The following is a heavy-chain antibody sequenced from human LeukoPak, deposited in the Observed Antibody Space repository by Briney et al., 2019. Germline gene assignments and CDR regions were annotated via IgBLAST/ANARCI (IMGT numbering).Heavy chain of an antibody. CDR1: GYTFTGYY. Sequence: GASVKVSCKASGYTFTGYYMHWVRQAPGQGLEWMGWINPNSGGTNYAQKFQGRVTMTRDTSISTAYMELSRLRSDDTAVYYCARDWWLGCDYVWGSYRPKNWFDPWGQGTLVTVSS. CDR2: INPNSGGT. CDR3: ARDWWLGCDYVWGSYRPKNWFDP. J-gene: IGHJ5*02. V-gene: IGHV1-2*02. D-gene: IGHD3-16*02.